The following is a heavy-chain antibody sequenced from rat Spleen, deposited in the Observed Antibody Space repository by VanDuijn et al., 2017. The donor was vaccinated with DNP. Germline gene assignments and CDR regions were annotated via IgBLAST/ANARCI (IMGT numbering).Heavy chain of an antibody. CDR2: IDYSGNT. Sequence: EVQLQESGPGLVKPSQSLSLTCSVTGYSITSNYWGWIRKFPGNKMEWTGYIDYSGNTGYNPSLKSRISITRDTSNNQFFLQLKSVTTEETATYYCARGNDDYYPNWYFDFWGPGTMVTVSS. D-gene: IGHD1-12*03. J-gene: IGHJ1*01. CDR3: ARGNDDYYPNWYFDF. V-gene: IGHV3-1*01. CDR1: GYSITSNY.